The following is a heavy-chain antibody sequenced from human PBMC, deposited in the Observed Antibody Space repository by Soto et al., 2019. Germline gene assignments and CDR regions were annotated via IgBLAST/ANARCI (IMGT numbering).Heavy chain of an antibody. J-gene: IGHJ6*02. Sequence: EVQLLESGGGLVQPGGSLRLSCAASGFTFSSYAMSWVRQAPGKGLEWVSAISGSGGSTYYADSVKGRFTISRDNSKNTLYRQMNSLRAEDTAVYYCAKDPGYSSSLYYYYYGMDVWGQGTTVTVSS. CDR3: AKDPGYSSSLYYYYYGMDV. D-gene: IGHD6-6*01. CDR2: ISGSGGST. V-gene: IGHV3-23*01. CDR1: GFTFSSYA.